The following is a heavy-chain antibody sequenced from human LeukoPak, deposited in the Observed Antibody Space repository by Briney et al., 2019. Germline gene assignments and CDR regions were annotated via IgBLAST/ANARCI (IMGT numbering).Heavy chain of an antibody. Sequence: GASVKVSCKASGGTFSSYAISWVRQAPGQGLEWMGGIIPIFGTANYAQKFQGRVTITADESTSTAYMELSSLRSEDTAVYYCAAGGYSSGWDLGYWGQGTLVTVSS. CDR1: GGTFSSYA. CDR3: AAGGYSSGWDLGY. J-gene: IGHJ4*02. V-gene: IGHV1-69*13. D-gene: IGHD6-19*01. CDR2: IIPIFGTA.